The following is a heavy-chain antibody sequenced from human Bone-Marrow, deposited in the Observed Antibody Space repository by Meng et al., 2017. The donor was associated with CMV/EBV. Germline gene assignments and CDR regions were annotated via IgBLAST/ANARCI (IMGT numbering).Heavy chain of an antibody. Sequence: GGSLRLSCAASGFTFSDYYMSWIRQAPGKGLEWVAVIWYDGSNKYYADSVKGRFTISRDNSKNTLYLQMNSLRAEDTAVYYCAKDVWYSSGCGSCGQGTLVTVSS. CDR3: AKDVWYSSGCGS. D-gene: IGHD6-19*01. CDR1: GFTFSDYY. V-gene: IGHV3-33*06. J-gene: IGHJ5*02. CDR2: IWYDGSNK.